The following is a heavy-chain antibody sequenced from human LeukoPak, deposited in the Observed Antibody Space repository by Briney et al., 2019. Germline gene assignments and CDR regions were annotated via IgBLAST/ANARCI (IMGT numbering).Heavy chain of an antibody. J-gene: IGHJ5*02. CDR2: ISSSSSYI. V-gene: IGHV3-21*01. D-gene: IGHD1-26*01. CDR3: ARDTGIVGATSEFDP. CDR1: GFTFSSYS. Sequence: GGSLRLSCAASGFTFSSYSMNWVRQAPGKGLEWVSSISSSSSYIYYADSVKGRFTISRDNAKNSLYLQMNSLRAEDTAVYYCARDTGIVGATSEFDPWGQGTLVTVSS.